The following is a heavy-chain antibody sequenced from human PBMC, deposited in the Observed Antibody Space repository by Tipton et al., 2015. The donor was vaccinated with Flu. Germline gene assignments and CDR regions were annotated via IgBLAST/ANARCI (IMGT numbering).Heavy chain of an antibody. J-gene: IGHJ4*02. Sequence: SLRLSCEVSGFTFRHYGMHWVRQAPGKGLEWVAVISYDGNKEFYADFVKGRFTISRDNSRERLDLQMNSLRPEDTAVYYCAKCFTSTIGATDYWGRGTLFTVSS. CDR1: GFTFRHYG. CDR2: ISYDGNKE. D-gene: IGHD4/OR15-4a*01. CDR3: AKCFTSTIGATDY. V-gene: IGHV3-30*18.